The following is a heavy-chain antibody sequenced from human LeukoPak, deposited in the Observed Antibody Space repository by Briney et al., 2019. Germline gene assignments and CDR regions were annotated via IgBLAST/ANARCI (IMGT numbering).Heavy chain of an antibody. J-gene: IGHJ4*02. CDR3: ARQGNYCSGGSCYTGRFDY. CDR2: IIPIFGTA. V-gene: IGHV1-69*01. CDR1: GGTFSSYA. Sequence: SVKVSCKASGGTFSSYAIRWVRQAPGQGLEWMGGIIPIFGTANYAQKFQGRVTITADESTSTAYMELSSLRSEDTAVYYCARQGNYCSGGSCYTGRFDYWGQGTLVTVSS. D-gene: IGHD2-15*01.